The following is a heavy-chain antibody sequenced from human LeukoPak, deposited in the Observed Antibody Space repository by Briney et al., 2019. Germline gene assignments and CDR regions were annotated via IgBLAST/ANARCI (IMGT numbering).Heavy chain of an antibody. J-gene: IGHJ4*02. D-gene: IGHD5-18*01. CDR1: GYTFTSYG. V-gene: IGHV1-18*01. CDR2: ISAYNGNT. CDR3: ARVRGIIQPGQIRFDY. Sequence: ASVKVSCKASGYTFTSYGISWVRQAPGQGLEWMGWISAYNGNTNYAQKLQGRVTMTTDTSTSTAYMELRSLRSDDTAVYYCARVRGIIQPGQIRFDYWGQGTLVTVSS.